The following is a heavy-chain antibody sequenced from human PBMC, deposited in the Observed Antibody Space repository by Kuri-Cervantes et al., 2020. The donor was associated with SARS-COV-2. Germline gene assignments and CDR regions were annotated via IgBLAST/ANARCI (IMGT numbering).Heavy chain of an antibody. V-gene: IGHV4-34*01. CDR2: INHSGST. CDR1: GGSFSGYY. CDR3: ARSFGLRFDY. D-gene: IGHD3-16*01. Sequence: SETLSLTCAVYGGSFSGYYWSWIRQPPGKGLEWIGEINHSGSTNYNPSLKSRVTISVDTSKTQFSLKLTSVTAADTAVYYCARSFGLRFDYWGQGVLVTVSS. J-gene: IGHJ4*02.